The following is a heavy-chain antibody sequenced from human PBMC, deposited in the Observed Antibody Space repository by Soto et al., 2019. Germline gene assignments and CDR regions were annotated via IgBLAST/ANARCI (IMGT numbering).Heavy chain of an antibody. J-gene: IGHJ4*02. Sequence: SGGSLRLSCSASGFTFSSYAMHWVRQAPGKGLEYVSAISSNGGSTYYADSVKGRFTISRDNSKNTLYLQMSSLRAEDTAVYYCVKDSSGYCSSTSCYYFDYWGQGTLVTVSS. CDR3: VKDSSGYCSSTSCYYFDY. CDR1: GFTFSSYA. D-gene: IGHD2-2*01. V-gene: IGHV3-64D*06. CDR2: ISSNGGST.